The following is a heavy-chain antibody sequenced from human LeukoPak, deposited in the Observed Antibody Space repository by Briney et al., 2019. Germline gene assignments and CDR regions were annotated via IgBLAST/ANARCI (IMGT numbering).Heavy chain of an antibody. Sequence: PGGSLRLSCAASGFTFSSYAMSWVRQAPGKGLEWVSTISGSGVSTYYADSVKGRFTISRDNSKNTLYLQMNSLRAEDTAVYYCAKSGAYSPAGYMDVCGKGTTVTVSS. V-gene: IGHV3-23*01. CDR3: AKSGAYSPAGYMDV. D-gene: IGHD4-11*01. J-gene: IGHJ6*03. CDR1: GFTFSSYA. CDR2: ISGSGVST.